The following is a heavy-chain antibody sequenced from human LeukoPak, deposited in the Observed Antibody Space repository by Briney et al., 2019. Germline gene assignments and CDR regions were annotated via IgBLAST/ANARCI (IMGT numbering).Heavy chain of an antibody. CDR3: AKDRGAVAGTVDY. Sequence: PGGSLRLSCVGSGFTFSAYDMQWVRQAPGKGLEWVSAISGSGGSIYYADSVKGRFTISRDNSKNTLYLQMNSLGAEDTAVYYCAKDRGAVAGTVDYWGQGTLVTVSS. V-gene: IGHV3-23*01. D-gene: IGHD6-19*01. CDR2: ISGSGGSI. CDR1: GFTFSAYD. J-gene: IGHJ4*02.